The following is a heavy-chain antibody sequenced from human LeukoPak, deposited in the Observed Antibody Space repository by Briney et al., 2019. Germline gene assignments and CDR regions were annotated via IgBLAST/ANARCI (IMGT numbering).Heavy chain of an antibody. J-gene: IGHJ6*02. Sequence: GGSLRLSCAASGFTFSSYGMHWVRQAPGKGLEWVAVIWYDGSNKYYADSVKGRFTISRDNSKNTLYLQMNSLRAEDTAVYYCARDLAYYYDSSGYYSYYYYGMDVWGQGTTVTVSS. CDR2: IWYDGSNK. D-gene: IGHD3-22*01. V-gene: IGHV3-33*01. CDR3: ARDLAYYYDSSGYYSYYYYGMDV. CDR1: GFTFSSYG.